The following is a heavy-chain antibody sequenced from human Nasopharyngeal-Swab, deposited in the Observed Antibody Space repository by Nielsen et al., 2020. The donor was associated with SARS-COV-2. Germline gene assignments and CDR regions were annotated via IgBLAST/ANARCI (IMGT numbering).Heavy chain of an antibody. Sequence: GGSLRLSCEASGFDFGSHAMSWVRQAPGKGLEWVSSISRSGDTTYYADSVRGRFTISRDNSRKTLDLQMTSLRVEDTAVYYCAKGAYFTLITDVRGQGTTVTVSS. J-gene: IGHJ6*02. D-gene: IGHD3-9*01. CDR1: GFDFGSHA. V-gene: IGHV3-23*01. CDR2: ISRSGDTT. CDR3: AKGAYFTLITDV.